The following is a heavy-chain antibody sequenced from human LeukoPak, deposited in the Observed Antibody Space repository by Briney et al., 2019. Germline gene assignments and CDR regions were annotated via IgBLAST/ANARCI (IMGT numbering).Heavy chain of an antibody. CDR1: GFTFSNYE. CDR2: ISHDGSTI. V-gene: IGHV3-48*03. D-gene: IGHD6-13*01. J-gene: IGHJ4*02. Sequence: GGSLRLSCAASGFTFSNYEMNWVRQAPGKGLEWVSYISHDGSTIYYADSVKGRFTISRDNAKNSLYLQMNSLRADDTAVYYCARDGGIAAAGGGNFDYWGQGTLVTVSS. CDR3: ARDGGIAAAGGGNFDY.